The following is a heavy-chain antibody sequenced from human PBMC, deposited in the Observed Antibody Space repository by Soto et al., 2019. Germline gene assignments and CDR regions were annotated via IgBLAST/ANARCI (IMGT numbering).Heavy chain of an antibody. J-gene: IGHJ3*02. CDR2: IYHSGST. CDR3: ASPGDGTRDAFGI. V-gene: IGHV4-4*02. CDR1: GGSISSRNW. D-gene: IGHD3-10*01. Sequence: TWAVSGGSISSRNWWGWVRQPPGKGLEWIGEIYHSGSTNYNPSLKSRVTISVDKSKKQFSLKMSSVTAADTAVYYCASPGDGTRDAFGIWGQGTMVT.